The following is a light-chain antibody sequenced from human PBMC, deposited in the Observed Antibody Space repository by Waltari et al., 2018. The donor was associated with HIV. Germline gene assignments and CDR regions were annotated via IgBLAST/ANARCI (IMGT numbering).Light chain of an antibody. CDR3: SSYAGSDNLML. CDR1: SSDVGGYNY. J-gene: IGLJ2*01. V-gene: IGLV2-14*01. Sequence: QSALTQPASVSGSPGQSITISCTGTSSDVGGYNYVSWYPQHPGKAPKLMIYEVTNRPSGVSKRFSGSKSGNTASLTISGLQAEDEADYYCSSYAGSDNLMLFGGGTKVTVL. CDR2: EVT.